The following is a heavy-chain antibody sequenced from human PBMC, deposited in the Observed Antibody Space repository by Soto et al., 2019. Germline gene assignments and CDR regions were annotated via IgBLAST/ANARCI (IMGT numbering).Heavy chain of an antibody. J-gene: IGHJ6*02. CDR2: IIPIFGTA. CDR1: GGTFSSYA. V-gene: IGHV1-69*13. D-gene: IGHD2-8*01. CDR3: ARDRAEYCTNGVCYTSRDYYYYYGMDV. Sequence: ASVNVSCKASGGTFSSYAISWVRQAPGQGLEWMGGIIPIFGTANYAQKFQGRVTITADEFTSTAYMELSSLRSEDTAVYYCARDRAEYCTNGVCYTSRDYYYYYGMDVWGQGTTVTVSS.